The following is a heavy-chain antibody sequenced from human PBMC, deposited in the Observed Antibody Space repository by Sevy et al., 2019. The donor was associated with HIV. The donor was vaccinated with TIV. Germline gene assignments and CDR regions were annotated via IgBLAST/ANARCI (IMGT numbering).Heavy chain of an antibody. CDR1: GGSFSGYY. D-gene: IGHD2-15*01. Sequence: SETLSLTCAVYGGSFSGYYWSWIRQPPGKGLEWIGEINHSGGTNYNPSLKSRVTISVDTSKNQFSLKLNSVSAADTAVYYCARHCTGSSCSHAFDIWGQGTLVTVSS. CDR2: INHSGGT. V-gene: IGHV4-34*01. J-gene: IGHJ3*02. CDR3: ARHCTGSSCSHAFDI.